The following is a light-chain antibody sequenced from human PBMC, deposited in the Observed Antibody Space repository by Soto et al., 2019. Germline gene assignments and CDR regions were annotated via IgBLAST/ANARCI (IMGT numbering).Light chain of an antibody. V-gene: IGKV3-20*01. CDR2: GAS. CDR3: QQYGSSPT. CDR1: HSVSSSY. J-gene: IGKJ1*01. Sequence: EIVLTQSPGTLSLSPGERATLSCRASHSVSSSYLAWYQQKPGQAPRLLIYGASSRATGIPDRFSGSGSGTDFNLTISRLEPEDFAVYYCQQYGSSPTFGQGTKVEIK.